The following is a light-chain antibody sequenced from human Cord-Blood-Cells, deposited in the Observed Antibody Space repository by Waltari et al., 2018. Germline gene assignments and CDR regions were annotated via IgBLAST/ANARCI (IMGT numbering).Light chain of an antibody. CDR2: DAS. V-gene: IGKV3-11*01. Sequence: EIVLTQSPATLSLSPGDRATLPCRASQSVSSYLAWYQQKPGQAPRLLIYDASNRATGIPARFSGSGSGTDFTLTISSLEPEDFAVYYCQQRSNWPFTGGPGTKVDIK. J-gene: IGKJ3*01. CDR1: QSVSSY. CDR3: QQRSNWPFT.